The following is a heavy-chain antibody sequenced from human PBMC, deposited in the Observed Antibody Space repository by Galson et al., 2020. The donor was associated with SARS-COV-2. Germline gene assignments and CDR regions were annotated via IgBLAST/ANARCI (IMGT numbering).Heavy chain of an antibody. J-gene: IGHJ6*02. Sequence: SGPTLVKPTQTLTLTCTFSGFPLSTSGVGVGWIRQPPGKALAWLALIYWDDDKRYSPSLKSRLTITKDTSKNQVVLTMTNMDPVDTAAYYCAHSRAYSSGWYYYYYGMDVWGQGTTVTVSS. V-gene: IGHV2-5*02. CDR1: GFPLSTSGVG. D-gene: IGHD6-25*01. CDR2: IYWDDDK. CDR3: AHSRAYSSGWYYYYYGMDV.